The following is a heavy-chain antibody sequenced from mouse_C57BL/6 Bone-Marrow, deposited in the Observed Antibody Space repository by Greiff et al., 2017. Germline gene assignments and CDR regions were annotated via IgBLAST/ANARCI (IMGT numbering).Heavy chain of an antibody. Sequence: QVQLQQPGAELVMPGASVKLSCKASGYTFTSYCMHWVKQRPGQGLEWIGEIDPSDSYTNYNQKFKGKATLTVDKSSSTAYMQLSSLTSEDSAVYYCAICYGYNVPAYWGQGTMVTVSA. D-gene: IGHD2-2*01. J-gene: IGHJ3*01. CDR2: IDPSDSYT. CDR3: AICYGYNVPAY. V-gene: IGHV1-69*01. CDR1: GYTFTSYC.